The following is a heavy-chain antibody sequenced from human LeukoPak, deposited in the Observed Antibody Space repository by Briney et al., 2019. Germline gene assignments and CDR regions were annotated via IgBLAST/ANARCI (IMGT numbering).Heavy chain of an antibody. D-gene: IGHD3-22*01. CDR3: ARGNYYDTKVADY. Sequence: PGESLRLSCAASGFTFSDYAMHWVRQAPGKGLEWVALISYDGSNKYYADSVRGRFTFSRDNSKNTLSLQMNSLRAEDTAVYYCARGNYYDTKVADYWGQGTLVTVSS. V-gene: IGHV3-30*04. CDR1: GFTFSDYA. CDR2: ISYDGSNK. J-gene: IGHJ4*02.